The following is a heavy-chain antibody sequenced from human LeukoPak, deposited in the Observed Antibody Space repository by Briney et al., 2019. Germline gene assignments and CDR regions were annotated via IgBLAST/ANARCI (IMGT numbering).Heavy chain of an antibody. J-gene: IGHJ5*02. CDR3: ARGYWFDL. V-gene: IGHV4-34*01. CDR1: GGSFSGYY. Sequence: SETLSLTCAVYGGSFSGYYWSWIRQPPGKGLEWIGEINHSGSTNYNPSLKSRVTISVDTSKNQFSLKLSSVTAEGTAVYYCARGYWFDLWGQGTLVTVSS. CDR2: INHSGST.